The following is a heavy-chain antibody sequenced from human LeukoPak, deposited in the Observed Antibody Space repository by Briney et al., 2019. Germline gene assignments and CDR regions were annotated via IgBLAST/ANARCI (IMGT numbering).Heavy chain of an antibody. CDR1: GGSISSSSYY. CDR2: IYYSGST. J-gene: IGHJ4*02. CDR3: ARLGIGLLGY. Sequence: SETLSLTCTVSGGSISSSSYYWGLIRQPPGKWLEWIGSIYYSGSTHYNPSLKSRVTISVDTSKNQFSLKLSSVTAADTAVYYCARLGIGLLGYWGQGTLVTVSS. D-gene: IGHD2-21*02. V-gene: IGHV4-39*01.